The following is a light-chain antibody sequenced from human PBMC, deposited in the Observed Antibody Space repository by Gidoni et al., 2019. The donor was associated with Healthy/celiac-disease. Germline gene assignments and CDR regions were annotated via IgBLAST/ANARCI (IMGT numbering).Light chain of an antibody. Sequence: SYWLTQPPSVPVSPGQTASITCSGDKLGDKYACWYQQKPGQSSVLVIYQDSKRPSGIPERFSGSNSGNTATLTISGTQAMDEADYYCQAWDGGFGGGTKLTVL. CDR2: QDS. V-gene: IGLV3-1*01. CDR3: QAWDGG. J-gene: IGLJ2*01. CDR1: KLGDKY.